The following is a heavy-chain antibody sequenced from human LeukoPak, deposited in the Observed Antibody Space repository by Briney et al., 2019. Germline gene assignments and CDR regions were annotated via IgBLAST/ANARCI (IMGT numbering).Heavy chain of an antibody. CDR3: AKDINYDSSGGYFDY. Sequence: GRSLRLSCAASGFTFDDYAMHWVRQAPGKGLEWVSGISWNSGSIGHADSVKGRFTISRDNAKNSLYLQMNSLRAEDMAVYYCAKDINYDSSGGYFDYWGQGTLVTVSS. CDR1: GFTFDDYA. D-gene: IGHD3-22*01. J-gene: IGHJ4*02. V-gene: IGHV3-9*03. CDR2: ISWNSGSI.